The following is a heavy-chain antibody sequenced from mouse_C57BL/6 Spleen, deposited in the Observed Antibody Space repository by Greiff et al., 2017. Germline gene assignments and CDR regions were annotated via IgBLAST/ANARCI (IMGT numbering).Heavy chain of an antibody. Sequence: EVKVVESGEGLVKPGGSLKLSCAASGFTFSSYAMSWVRQTPEKRLEWVTYISSGGDYIYYADTVKGRFTISRDNARNTLYLQMSSLKSEDTAMYYCTRDGTTVVATRFAYWGQGTLVTVSA. V-gene: IGHV5-9-1*02. CDR3: TRDGTTVVATRFAY. CDR2: ISSGGDYI. J-gene: IGHJ3*01. D-gene: IGHD1-1*01. CDR1: GFTFSSYA.